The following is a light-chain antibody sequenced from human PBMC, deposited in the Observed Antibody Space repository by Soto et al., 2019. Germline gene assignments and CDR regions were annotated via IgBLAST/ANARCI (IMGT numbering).Light chain of an antibody. V-gene: IGKV3-11*01. CDR2: DAS. Sequence: ETVLTQSPATLSLSPGERATLSCRASQSVRSYLGWYQQKPGQAPRLLIYDASNRATGIPARFSGSGSGTDFTLTISSLEPADFAVYYCQQRSNWPLTFGGGTKVEIK. CDR1: QSVRSY. J-gene: IGKJ4*01. CDR3: QQRSNWPLT.